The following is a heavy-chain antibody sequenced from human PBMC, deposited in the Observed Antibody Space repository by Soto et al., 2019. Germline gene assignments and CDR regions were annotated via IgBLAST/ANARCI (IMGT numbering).Heavy chain of an antibody. CDR2: ISSSSSTI. CDR1: GFTFSSYS. J-gene: IGHJ5*02. CDR3: ARDSDGSGWYRTSNWFDP. Sequence: GGSLRLSCAASGFTFSSYSMNWVRQAPGKGLEWVSYISSSSSTIYYADSVKGRFTISRDNAKNSLYLQMNSLRDEDTAVYYCARDSDGSGWYRTSNWFDPWGQGTLVTVSS. V-gene: IGHV3-48*02. D-gene: IGHD6-19*01.